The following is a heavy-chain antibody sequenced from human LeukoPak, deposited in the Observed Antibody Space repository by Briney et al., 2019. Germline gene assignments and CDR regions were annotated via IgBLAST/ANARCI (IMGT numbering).Heavy chain of an antibody. V-gene: IGHV1-69*05. CDR3: ARVWGTVTTTYWFDP. CDR1: GGTFSSYA. D-gene: IGHD4-17*01. CDR2: IIPIFGTA. Sequence: SSVKVSCKASGGTFSSYAISWVRQAPGHGLEWMGGIIPIFGTANYAQKFQGRVTITTDESTSTAYMELSSLRSEDTAVYYCARVWGTVTTTYWFDPWGQGTLVTVSS. J-gene: IGHJ5*02.